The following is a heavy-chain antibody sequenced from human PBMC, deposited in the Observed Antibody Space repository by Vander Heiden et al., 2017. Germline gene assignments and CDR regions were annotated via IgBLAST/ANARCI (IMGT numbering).Heavy chain of an antibody. V-gene: IGHV1-2*02. D-gene: IGHD2-21*02. Sequence: QVQLVQSGAEVKKPGASGKVSCQASGYTLTGYYMHWVRQAPGQGLEWMGWINPNSGGTNYAQKLQGRVTMTRDTPISTAYMELSRLRSDDTAVYYCASVPYCGGDCPTTWFDPWGQGTLGTVSS. J-gene: IGHJ5*02. CDR2: INPNSGGT. CDR3: ASVPYCGGDCPTTWFDP. CDR1: GYTLTGYY.